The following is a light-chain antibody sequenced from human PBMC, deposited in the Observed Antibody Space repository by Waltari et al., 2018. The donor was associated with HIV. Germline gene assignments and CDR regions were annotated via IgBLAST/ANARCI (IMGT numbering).Light chain of an antibody. CDR1: IPQLGSNT. CDR3: AAWDDSLNGRV. V-gene: IGLV1-44*01. CDR2: SNN. J-gene: IGLJ3*02. Sequence: SVLTQTPSAWETPGQRGTISCSGNIPQLGSNTIQLYQHLPGTAPKLLIYSNNQRPSGVPDRFSGSKSGTSASLAISGLQSEDEADYYCAAWDDSLNGRVFGGGTKLTVL.